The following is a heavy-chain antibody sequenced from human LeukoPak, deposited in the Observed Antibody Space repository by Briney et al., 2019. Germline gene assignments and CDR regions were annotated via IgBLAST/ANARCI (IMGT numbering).Heavy chain of an antibody. D-gene: IGHD3-22*01. Sequence: GGSLRLSCAASGFTFSSYSMNWVRQAPGKGLEWVSYISSSSSTIYYADSVKGRFTISRDNAKNSLYLQMNSLRAEDTAVYYCARDQGYYYYDSRGFDYWGQGTLVTVSS. J-gene: IGHJ4*02. CDR3: ARDQGYYYYDSRGFDY. V-gene: IGHV3-48*01. CDR1: GFTFSSYS. CDR2: ISSSSSTI.